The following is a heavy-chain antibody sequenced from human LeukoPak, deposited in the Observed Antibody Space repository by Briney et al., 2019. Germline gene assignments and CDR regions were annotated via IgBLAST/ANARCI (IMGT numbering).Heavy chain of an antibody. CDR3: SKERITMVRGLDY. V-gene: IGHV3-23*01. D-gene: IGHD3-10*01. CDR1: GFTFSSYA. Sequence: GGSLRLSCAASGFTFSSYAMTWVRQAPGKGLEWVSAISGSGGSTNYADSVKGRFTISRDNFKNTLYLQMNSLRAEDTAVYSCSKERITMVRGLDYWGQGTLVTVSS. J-gene: IGHJ4*02. CDR2: ISGSGGST.